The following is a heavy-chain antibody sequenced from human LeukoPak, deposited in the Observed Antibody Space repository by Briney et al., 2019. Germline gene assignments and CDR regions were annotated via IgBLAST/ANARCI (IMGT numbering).Heavy chain of an antibody. D-gene: IGHD2-2*01. Sequence: ASVKVSCKASGYTFTSYGISWVRQAPGQGLEWMGWISAYNGNTNYAQKLQGRVTMTTDTSTSTAYMELRSLRSDDTAVYYCARGHCSSTSCYGSDYWGQGTLVTGSS. CDR2: ISAYNGNT. CDR1: GYTFTSYG. CDR3: ARGHCSSTSCYGSDY. J-gene: IGHJ4*02. V-gene: IGHV1-18*01.